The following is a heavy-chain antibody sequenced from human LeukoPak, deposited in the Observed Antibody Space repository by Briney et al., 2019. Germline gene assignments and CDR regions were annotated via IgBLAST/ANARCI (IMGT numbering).Heavy chain of an antibody. V-gene: IGHV3-20*04. CDR1: GFTIDDYG. CDR3: ARRGGVTPNLLDY. D-gene: IGHD2-8*02. J-gene: IGHJ4*02. Sequence: GESLRLSCTASGFTIDDYGKYWGRLPPPPGPELDSGSNWYDGSTGYADSVKGRFTISRDNAKNYLYLQMNSLRAEDAALYYCARRGGVTPNLLDYWGQGTLVTVSS. CDR2: SNWYDGST.